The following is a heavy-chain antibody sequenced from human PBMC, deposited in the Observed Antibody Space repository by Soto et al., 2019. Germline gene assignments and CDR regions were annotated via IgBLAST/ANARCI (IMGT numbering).Heavy chain of an antibody. CDR2: ISYDGRNK. D-gene: IGHD2-8*02. Sequence: QVQLVESGGGVVQPGRSLRLSCAASGVTFSSYSMHWVRQAPGKGLEWVAVISYDGRNKYYADSVKGRFTISRDNSKDTFYLQIYSLRPEDTAMYYCARDRPIYVQRTGPEASDVWGQGTMVTVSS. CDR3: ARDRPIYVQRTGPEASDV. CDR1: GVTFSSYS. J-gene: IGHJ3*01. V-gene: IGHV3-30*04.